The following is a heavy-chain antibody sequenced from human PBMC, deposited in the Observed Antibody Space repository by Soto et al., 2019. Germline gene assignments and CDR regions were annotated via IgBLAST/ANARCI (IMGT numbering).Heavy chain of an antibody. V-gene: IGHV4-4*07. CDR1: GGSISSYY. CDR3: ARERKGVKVVVITHDAFDI. J-gene: IGHJ3*02. CDR2: IYTSGST. Sequence: SETLSLTCTASGGSISSYYWSWIRQPARKGLEWIGRIYTSGSTNYNPSLKSRVTMSVDTSKNQFSLKLSSVTAADTAVYYCARERKGVKVVVITHDAFDIWGQGTMVTVSS. D-gene: IGHD3-22*01.